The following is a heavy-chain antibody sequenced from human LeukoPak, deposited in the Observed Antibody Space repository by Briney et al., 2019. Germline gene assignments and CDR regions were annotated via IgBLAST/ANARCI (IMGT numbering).Heavy chain of an antibody. J-gene: IGHJ1*01. D-gene: IGHD7-27*01. V-gene: IGHV5-51*03. CDR3: AIPGEPVLAGYIQH. CDR1: SYNLLSYW. Sequence: PGESLNISCAGSSYNLLSYWIASARQMPGQGLEWIGVVYPADSDTRYSRSFQGQVTISVDKSIKTAYIQWSNLKASDTAMYYCAIPGEPVLAGYIQHWGQGTLVTVSS. CDR2: VYPADSDT.